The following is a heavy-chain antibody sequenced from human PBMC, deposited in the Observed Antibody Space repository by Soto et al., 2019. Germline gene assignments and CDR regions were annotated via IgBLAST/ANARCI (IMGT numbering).Heavy chain of an antibody. V-gene: IGHV1-2*04. Sequence: QVQLVQSGAEVKKPGASVKVSCKASGYTFTGYYMHWVRQAPGQGLEWMGWINPNSGGTNYAQKIQGWVTMTRDTSISTAYMELSRLRSDDTAVYYCARGLYRVTTIAVGYFQHWGQGTLVTVSS. CDR3: ARGLYRVTTIAVGYFQH. D-gene: IGHD4-17*01. J-gene: IGHJ1*01. CDR2: INPNSGGT. CDR1: GYTFTGYY.